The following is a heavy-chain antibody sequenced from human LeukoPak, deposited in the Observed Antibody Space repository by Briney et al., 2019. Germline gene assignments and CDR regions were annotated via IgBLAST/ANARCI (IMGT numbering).Heavy chain of an antibody. V-gene: IGHV3-66*01. Sequence: GGSLRPSCAAPEFTFSSYSLSWFGQAPGKGLEWVSVIYSGGSTYYADSVKGRFTISRDNSRNTLYLQMNSLRAEDTAVYYCARYEGSHWGQGTLVTVSS. D-gene: IGHD3-22*01. CDR3: ARYEGSH. J-gene: IGHJ4*02. CDR1: EFTFSSYS. CDR2: IYSGGST.